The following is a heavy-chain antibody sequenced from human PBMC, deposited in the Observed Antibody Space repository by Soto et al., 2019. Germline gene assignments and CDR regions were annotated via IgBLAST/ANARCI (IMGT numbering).Heavy chain of an antibody. D-gene: IGHD2-15*01. CDR2: IIPIFGTA. CDR3: ARVLDCSGGSCYSDTPSYYYYGMDV. V-gene: IGHV1-69*01. J-gene: IGHJ6*02. CDR1: GGTFSSYA. Sequence: QVQLVQSGAEVKKPGSSVKVSCKAYGGTFSSYAISWVRQAPGQGLEWMGGIIPIFGTANYAQKFQGRVTITEDESTSTADMELSSLRSEDTAVYYCARVLDCSGGSCYSDTPSYYYYGMDVWGQGTTVTVSS.